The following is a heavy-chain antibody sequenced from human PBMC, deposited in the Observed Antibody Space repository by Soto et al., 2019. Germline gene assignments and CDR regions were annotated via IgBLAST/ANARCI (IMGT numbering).Heavy chain of an antibody. J-gene: IGHJ5*02. V-gene: IGHV1-69*12. CDR3: AREAAMGENWFDP. D-gene: IGHD5-18*01. CDR2: IIPIFGTA. CDR1: GGTFSSYA. Sequence: QVQLVQSGAEVKKPGSSVKVSCKASGGTFSSYAISWVRQAPGQGLEWMGGIIPIFGTANYAQKFQGRVTITADESTSKAYIELSSLSSEDTAVYYCAREAAMGENWFDPWGQGTLVTVSS.